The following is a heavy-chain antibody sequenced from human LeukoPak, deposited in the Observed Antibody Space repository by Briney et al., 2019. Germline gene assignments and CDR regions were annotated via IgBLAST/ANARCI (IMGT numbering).Heavy chain of an antibody. CDR1: GFTFSSYA. Sequence: GGSLRLSCAASGFTFSSYAMSWVRQPPGKGLEWVSAISSSYGSTYYADSVKGRFTISRDNSKNTLYLQMNSLRAEDTAVYYCAKDKGAVTGTFDYWGQGTLVTVSS. V-gene: IGHV3-23*01. CDR3: AKDKGAVTGTFDY. J-gene: IGHJ4*02. D-gene: IGHD1-14*01. CDR2: ISSSYGST.